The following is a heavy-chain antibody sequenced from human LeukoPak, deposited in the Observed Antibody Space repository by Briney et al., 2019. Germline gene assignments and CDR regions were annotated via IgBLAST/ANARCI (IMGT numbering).Heavy chain of an antibody. V-gene: IGHV3-11*04. CDR3: AREGGDSFDY. CDR1: GFTFSDYF. D-gene: IGHD3-16*01. Sequence: GGSLRLSCAASGFTFSDYFMTWIRQAPGKGLEWVSYISGSGSSKYYADSVKGRFTISRDNAKNSLYLQMNSLRAEDTAVYYCAREGGDSFDYWGQGTLVTVSS. CDR2: ISGSGSSK. J-gene: IGHJ4*02.